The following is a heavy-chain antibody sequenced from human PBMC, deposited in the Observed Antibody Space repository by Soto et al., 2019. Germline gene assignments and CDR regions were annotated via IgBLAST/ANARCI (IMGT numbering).Heavy chain of an antibody. Sequence: PSETLSLTCAVSGGSISSSNWWSWVRQPPGKGLEWIGEIYHSGSTNYNPSLKSRVTISVDKSKNQFSLKLSSVTAADTAVYYCARDSDRRENYYYYGMDVWGQGTTVTVSS. CDR1: GGSISSSNW. V-gene: IGHV4-4*02. CDR3: ARDSDRRENYYYYGMDV. J-gene: IGHJ6*02. CDR2: IYHSGST.